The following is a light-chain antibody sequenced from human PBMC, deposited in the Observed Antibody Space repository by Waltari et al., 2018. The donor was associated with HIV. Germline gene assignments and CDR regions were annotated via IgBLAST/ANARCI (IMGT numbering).Light chain of an antibody. CDR1: SSNIGAYD. V-gene: IGLV1-40*01. J-gene: IGLJ1*01. CDR2: ANT. CDR3: QSYDNSLRVSYV. Sequence: QSVLTQPPSVSGAPGQRVTISCTGSSSNIGAYDVHWYPQLPGRAPKLLIYANTNRPSGVPDRFSGSKSGTAASLAIAGLQIEDEGDYFCQSYDNSLRVSYVFSAGTRVTVL.